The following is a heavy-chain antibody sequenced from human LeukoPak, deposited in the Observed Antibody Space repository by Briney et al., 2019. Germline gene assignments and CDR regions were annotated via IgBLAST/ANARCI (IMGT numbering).Heavy chain of an antibody. J-gene: IGHJ3*02. Sequence: SETLSLTCTVSGGSISSYYWSWIRQPPGKGLEWVGYIYYSGSTNYNPSLKSRVTISVDTSKNQFSLKLSSLTAADTAVYYCARDYSSSWPAAFDIWGQGTMVTVSS. CDR3: ARDYSSSWPAAFDI. D-gene: IGHD6-13*01. V-gene: IGHV4-59*12. CDR1: GGSISSYY. CDR2: IYYSGST.